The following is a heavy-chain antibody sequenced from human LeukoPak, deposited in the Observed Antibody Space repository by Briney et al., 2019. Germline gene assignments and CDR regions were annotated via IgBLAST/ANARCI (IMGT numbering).Heavy chain of an antibody. CDR3: ASARRGYSSGWYYFDY. J-gene: IGHJ4*02. CDR2: INPDGSER. D-gene: IGHD6-19*01. V-gene: IGHV3-7*01. CDR1: GFSFSSYY. Sequence: PGGSLRLSCAASGFSFSSYYMSWVRQAPGKGLEWVALINPDGSERYYVDSVKGRFTISRDNDRNSLYLQMNSLRAEDTAVYYCASARRGYSSGWYYFDYWGQGTLVTVSS.